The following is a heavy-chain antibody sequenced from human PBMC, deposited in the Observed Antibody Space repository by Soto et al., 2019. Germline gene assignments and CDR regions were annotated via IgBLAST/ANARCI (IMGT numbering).Heavy chain of an antibody. CDR3: ARDKLTGFFDY. J-gene: IGHJ4*02. Sequence: SETLSLTCAGYGGSFSGYYWTWIRQPPGTGLEWIGEINHSGSTNYNPSLKSRVTISVDTSKNQFSLKLTSVTAADTAVYYCARDKLTGFFDYWGQGPLVTVSS. D-gene: IGHD1-1*01. V-gene: IGHV4-34*01. CDR2: INHSGST. CDR1: GGSFSGYY.